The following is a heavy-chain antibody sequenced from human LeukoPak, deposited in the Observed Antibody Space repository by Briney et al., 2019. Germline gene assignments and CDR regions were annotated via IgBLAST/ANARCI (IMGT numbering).Heavy chain of an antibody. J-gene: IGHJ4*02. V-gene: IGHV4-34*01. Sequence: PSETLSLTCGVSGTSFTSYYWSWIRQTPGKGLEWIGEVNHSGYTNMNPSLKSRVTISVDTSKKQLSLMMTSVTAADTAVYFCARMTTGHDYWGQGILVTVSS. CDR2: VNHSGYT. D-gene: IGHD4-17*01. CDR3: ARMTTGHDY. CDR1: GTSFTSYY.